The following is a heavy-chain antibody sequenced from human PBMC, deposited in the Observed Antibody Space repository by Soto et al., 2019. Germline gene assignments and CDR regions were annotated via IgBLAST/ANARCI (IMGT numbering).Heavy chain of an antibody. CDR2: TYYRSKWYN. Sequence: SQTLSLTCAISGDSVSSNSAAWNWIRQSPSRGLEWLGRTYYRSKWYNDYAVSVKSRITINPDTSKNQFSLQLNSVTPEDTAVYYCERVNLKSIILDGIISGVLDIWAQGKMVPVS. CDR3: ERVNLKSIILDGIISGVLDI. J-gene: IGHJ3*02. V-gene: IGHV6-1*01. CDR1: GDSVSSNSAA. D-gene: IGHD1-20*01.